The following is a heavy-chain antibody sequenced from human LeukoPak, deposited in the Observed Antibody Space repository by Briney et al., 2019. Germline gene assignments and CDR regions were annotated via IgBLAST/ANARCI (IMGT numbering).Heavy chain of an antibody. CDR3: ARNTDYYGSGTYGYFDH. CDR1: GLAVSSTF. D-gene: IGHD3-10*01. J-gene: IGHJ2*01. CDR2: IYSGGTT. V-gene: IGHV3-53*01. Sequence: GGSLRLSCAPSGLAVSSTFMSWVRQAPGRGLEWVSIIYSGGTTHYADSVKGRFTISRDNAKNMLCLQMDSLRVGDTAIYYCARNTDYYGSGTYGYFDHWGRGTLVTVSS.